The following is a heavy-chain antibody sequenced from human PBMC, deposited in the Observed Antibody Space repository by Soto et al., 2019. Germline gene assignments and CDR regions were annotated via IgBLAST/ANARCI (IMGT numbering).Heavy chain of an antibody. D-gene: IGHD6-13*01. CDR3: ARDLAGGIPDY. CDR1: GFTLSRYS. J-gene: IGHJ4*02. Sequence: EVQLVESGGGLVQPGGSLRLSCVASGFTLSRYSMNWVRRAPGKGLEWVSYISRSSSTIYYVDSVKGRVTISRNNAENALYLQMNNLRAEDTAVYYCARDLAGGIPDYGSQGTGVTVSS. V-gene: IGHV3-48*01. CDR2: ISRSSSTI.